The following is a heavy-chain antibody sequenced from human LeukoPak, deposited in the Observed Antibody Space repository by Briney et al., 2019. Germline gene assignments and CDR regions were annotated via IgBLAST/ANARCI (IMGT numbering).Heavy chain of an antibody. Sequence: HAGGSLRLSCAASGFTFSSYWIHWVRQAPGKGLVWVSHINSDGSSTTYADSVKGRFTISRDNPKDTLDLQMNSLRVEDTAVYYCAKGGDLRTTVTFVHYWGQGTRVTVSS. CDR2: INSDGSST. D-gene: IGHD4-17*01. CDR1: GFTFSSYW. J-gene: IGHJ4*02. V-gene: IGHV3-74*03. CDR3: AKGGDLRTTVTFVHY.